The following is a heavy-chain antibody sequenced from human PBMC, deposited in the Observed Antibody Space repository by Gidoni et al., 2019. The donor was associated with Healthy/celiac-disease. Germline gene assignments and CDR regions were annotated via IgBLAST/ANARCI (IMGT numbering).Heavy chain of an antibody. D-gene: IGHD6-13*01. CDR3: ARVKAAWPVGGMDV. Sequence: QVQLQESGPGLVKPSETLSLTCTVSGGSISSYYWSWIRQPPGKGLEWIGYIYYSGSTNYNPSLKSRVTISVDTSKNQFSLKLSSVTAADTAVYYCARVKAAWPVGGMDVWGQGTTVTVSS. CDR1: GGSISSYY. V-gene: IGHV4-59*01. J-gene: IGHJ6*02. CDR2: IYYSGST.